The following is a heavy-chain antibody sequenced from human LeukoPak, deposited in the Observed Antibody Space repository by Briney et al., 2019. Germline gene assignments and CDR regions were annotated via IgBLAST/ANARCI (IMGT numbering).Heavy chain of an antibody. V-gene: IGHV3-30*02. CDR1: GFTFSSYG. CDR2: IRYDGSNK. D-gene: IGHD6-6*01. Sequence: GGSLRLSCAASGFTFSSYGMHWVRQAPGKGLEWVAIIRYDGSNKYYADSVKGRFTISRDNSKNTLYLQMNSLRAEDTAVYYCAKAGNRAARPYYFDYWGQGTLVTVSS. CDR3: AKAGNRAARPYYFDY. J-gene: IGHJ4*02.